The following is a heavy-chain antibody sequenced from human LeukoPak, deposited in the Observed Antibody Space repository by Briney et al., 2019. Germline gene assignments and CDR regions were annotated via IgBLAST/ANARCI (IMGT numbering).Heavy chain of an antibody. J-gene: IGHJ3*02. CDR2: IHPRSGET. V-gene: IGHV1-2*02. CDR1: GYTFTSYY. Sequence: ASVKVSCKASGYTFTSYYMHWVRQAPGQGLEWMGWIHPRSGETNYAYKFRGRVTMTRDTSISTTYMDLGSLGSDDTAVYYCARGDTLTTSNDAFDIWGQGTMVTVSS. CDR3: ARGDTLTTSNDAFDI. D-gene: IGHD4-17*01.